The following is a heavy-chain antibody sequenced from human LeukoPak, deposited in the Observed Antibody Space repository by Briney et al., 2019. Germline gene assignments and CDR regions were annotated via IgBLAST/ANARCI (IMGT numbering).Heavy chain of an antibody. CDR2: ISSNGNGI. V-gene: IGHV3-48*03. Sequence: GGSLRLSCAASGFTFSSYAMYWVRQSPGKGLEWVAYISSNGNGIYYAASVKGRFTISRDNTKNSLDLQMNSLRVDDTAIYYCARDLTRFDAWGQGILVTVSS. CDR3: ARDLTRFDA. CDR1: GFTFSSYA. D-gene: IGHD3-10*01. J-gene: IGHJ5*02.